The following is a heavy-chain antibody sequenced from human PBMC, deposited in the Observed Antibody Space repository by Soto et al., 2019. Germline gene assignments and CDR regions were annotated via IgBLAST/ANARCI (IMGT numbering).Heavy chain of an antibody. CDR2: ISPGSRYP. D-gene: IGHD1-26*01. J-gene: IGHJ4*02. Sequence: GGSLRLSCAGSGFTFGDSYMSWIRQAPGKGLEWLSYISPGSRYPAYADSVKGRFTISRDNAKRSLYLQMMSLTAEDTAIYYCAKWGGAGSDYWGQGTLVTVSS. V-gene: IGHV3-11*06. CDR1: GFTFGDSY. CDR3: AKWGGAGSDY.